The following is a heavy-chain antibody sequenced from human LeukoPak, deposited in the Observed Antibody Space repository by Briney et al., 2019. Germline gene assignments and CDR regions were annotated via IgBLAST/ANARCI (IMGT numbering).Heavy chain of an antibody. V-gene: IGHV3-23*01. Sequence: HSGGSLRLSCAASGFSISIYGMSWVRQAPGKGLEWVSGISDSGGNTYYADSVKGRFTISRDNSKNTLYLQMNSLRAEDTALYYCAKDGRDDYYYMDVWGKGTTVTISS. CDR3: AKDGRDDYYYMDV. CDR2: ISDSGGNT. D-gene: IGHD2-21*02. J-gene: IGHJ6*03. CDR1: GFSISIYG.